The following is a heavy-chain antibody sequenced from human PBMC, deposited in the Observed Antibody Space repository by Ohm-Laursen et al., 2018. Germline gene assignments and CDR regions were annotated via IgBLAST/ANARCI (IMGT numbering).Heavy chain of an antibody. CDR1: GFNFNTYE. CDR2: IKSKAAGETI. CDR3: TTDPDIKGY. Sequence: SLRLSCTASGFNFNTYEMNWVRQASGKGLEWVGRIKSKAAGETIDYAAPVKGRFTISRDDSKNTLYLQINSLKTEDAAIYYCTTDPDIKGYWGQGTLVTVSS. D-gene: IGHD3-9*01. V-gene: IGHV3-15*01. J-gene: IGHJ4*02.